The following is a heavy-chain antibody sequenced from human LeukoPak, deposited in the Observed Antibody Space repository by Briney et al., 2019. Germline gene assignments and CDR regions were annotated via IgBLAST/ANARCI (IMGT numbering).Heavy chain of an antibody. CDR1: GFTFSNYE. CDR2: ISSSGSTE. J-gene: IGHJ4*02. V-gene: IGHV3-48*03. D-gene: IGHD3-22*01. Sequence: GGSLRLSCAGSGFTFSNYEMNWVRQAPGEGLEWVSFISSSGSTEYYADSVKGRFIISKDNAKNLLYLEMNNLRPEDTALYYCARDQRPKKYFYDSSGSSAYWGQGTLVTVSS. CDR3: ARDQRPKKYFYDSSGSSAY.